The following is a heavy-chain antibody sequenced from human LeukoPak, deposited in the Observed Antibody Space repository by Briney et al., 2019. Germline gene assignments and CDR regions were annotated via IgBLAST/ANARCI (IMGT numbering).Heavy chain of an antibody. D-gene: IGHD5-24*01. CDR3: ARVQSPPTNWFDP. Sequence: ASVKVSCKASGYTFTSYAMNWVRQAPGQGLEWMGGIIPIFGTANYAQKFQGRVTITADESTSTAYMELSSLRSEDTAVYYCARVQSPPTNWFDPWGQGTLATVSS. J-gene: IGHJ5*02. CDR1: GYTFTSYA. CDR2: IIPIFGTA. V-gene: IGHV1-69*13.